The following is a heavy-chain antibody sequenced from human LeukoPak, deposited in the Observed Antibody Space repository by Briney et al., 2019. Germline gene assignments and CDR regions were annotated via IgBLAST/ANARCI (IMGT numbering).Heavy chain of an antibody. V-gene: IGHV4-39*01. Sequence: SETLSLTCTVSGGSISSSNYYWGWIRQPPGKGLEWIGNIYYSGSTYYNPSLKSGVIMSVDTSENQFSLKLSSVTAADTAVYYCARHRTVVTHFDYWGQGTLVTVSS. J-gene: IGHJ4*02. D-gene: IGHD4-23*01. CDR1: GGSISSSNYY. CDR2: IYYSGST. CDR3: ARHRTVVTHFDY.